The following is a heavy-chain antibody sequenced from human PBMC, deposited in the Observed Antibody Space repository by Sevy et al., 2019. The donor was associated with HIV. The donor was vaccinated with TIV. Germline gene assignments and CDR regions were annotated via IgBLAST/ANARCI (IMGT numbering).Heavy chain of an antibody. Sequence: SETLSLTCAVYGGSFSGYYWSWIRQPPGKGLEWIGEINHSGSTNYNPSLKSRVTISVDTSKNQFSLKLSSVTAADTAVYYCARVEYSYGYSCYYLDVWGKGTTVTVSS. CDR2: INHSGST. CDR3: ARVEYSYGYSCYYLDV. J-gene: IGHJ6*03. V-gene: IGHV4-34*01. D-gene: IGHD5-18*01. CDR1: GGSFSGYY.